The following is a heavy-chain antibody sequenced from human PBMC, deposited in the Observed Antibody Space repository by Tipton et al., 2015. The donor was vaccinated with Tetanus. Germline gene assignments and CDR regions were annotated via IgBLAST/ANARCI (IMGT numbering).Heavy chain of an antibody. D-gene: IGHD1-1*01. CDR2: TYNRGTT. Sequence: TLSLTCTVSGGSIASQYWSWVRLPAGKGLEWIGRTYNRGTTTYNPSLKCRVTISVDTSENQMSLRLTSVTAADTAVYYCARDRGDTGTVNWFDPWGQGTLVTVSS. CDR1: GGSIASQY. J-gene: IGHJ5*02. V-gene: IGHV4-4*07. CDR3: ARDRGDTGTVNWFDP.